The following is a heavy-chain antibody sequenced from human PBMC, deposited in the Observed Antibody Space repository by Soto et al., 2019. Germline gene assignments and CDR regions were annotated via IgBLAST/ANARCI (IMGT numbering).Heavy chain of an antibody. CDR2: ICYDGSNQ. J-gene: IGHJ5*02. D-gene: IGHD6-19*01. V-gene: IGHV3-33*08. CDR3: ARGFAVARGYFDP. CDR1: GFTFRPYG. Sequence: GGSLRLSGAASGFTFRPYGMHWGRQAQGKGLEWVAVICYDGSNQYYSDSVKGRFTISRDNSKNTLFLQMDSLRADDTAVYYCARGFAVARGYFDPWGKGTQVTVAS.